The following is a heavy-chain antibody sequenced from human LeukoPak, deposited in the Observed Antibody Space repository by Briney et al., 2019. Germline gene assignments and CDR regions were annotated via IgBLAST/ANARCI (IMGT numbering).Heavy chain of an antibody. CDR3: ASGVATGGYDAFDI. Sequence: GASVKVSCKASGYTFTSYGISWVRQAPGQGLEWMGWISAYNGNTNYAQKLQGRVTMTRDTSISTAYMELSRLRSDDTAVYYCASGVATGGYDAFDIWGQGTMVTVSS. J-gene: IGHJ3*02. V-gene: IGHV1-18*01. CDR2: ISAYNGNT. D-gene: IGHD5-12*01. CDR1: GYTFTSYG.